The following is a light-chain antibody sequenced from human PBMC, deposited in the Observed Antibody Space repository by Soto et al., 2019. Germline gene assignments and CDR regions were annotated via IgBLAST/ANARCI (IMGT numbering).Light chain of an antibody. CDR1: NIGSKN. V-gene: IGLV3-21*02. J-gene: IGLJ2*01. Sequence: SSELTQPPSVSVAPGQTARITCGGNNIGSKNVRWYQQKPGQAPLLVIYDDSDRPSGIPERFSGSNSGNMATLTISGVEAGDEADYYCQVWDSISDVVFGGGTKLTVL. CDR2: DDS. CDR3: QVWDSISDVV.